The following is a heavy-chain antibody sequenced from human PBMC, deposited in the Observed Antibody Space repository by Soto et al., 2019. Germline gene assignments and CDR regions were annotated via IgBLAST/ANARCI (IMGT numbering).Heavy chain of an antibody. V-gene: IGHV4-34*01. CDR3: ARGYNWNDAYYYYYGMDV. CDR2: INHSGIT. J-gene: IGHJ6*02. Sequence: SETLSLTCAVYGASFSGYFCSWIRQPPGKGLEWIGEINHSGITKYNPSLKSRVTISGDTSRDQFSLKLSSVTAADTAVYYCARGYNWNDAYYYYYGMDVWGQGTTVTVSS. D-gene: IGHD1-1*01. CDR1: GASFSGYF.